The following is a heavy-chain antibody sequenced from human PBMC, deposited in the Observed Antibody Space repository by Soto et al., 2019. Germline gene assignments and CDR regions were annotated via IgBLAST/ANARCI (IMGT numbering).Heavy chain of an antibody. CDR1: GFTFTSSA. CDR3: AADLSPAMAPYYYYGMDV. J-gene: IGHJ6*02. CDR2: IVVGSGNT. Sequence: QMQLVQSGPEVKKPGTSVKVSCKASGFTFTSSAVQWVRQARGQRLEWIGWIVVGSGNTNYAQKFQERVTITRDMSTSTAYMELSSLRSEDTAVYYCAADLSPAMAPYYYYGMDVWGQGTTVTVSS. V-gene: IGHV1-58*01. D-gene: IGHD5-18*01.